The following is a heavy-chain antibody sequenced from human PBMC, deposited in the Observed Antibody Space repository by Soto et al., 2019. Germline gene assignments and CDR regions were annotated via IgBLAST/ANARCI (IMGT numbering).Heavy chain of an antibody. D-gene: IGHD3-22*01. J-gene: IGHJ3*02. CDR1: GFTFSSYA. Sequence: GGSPRLSCAASGFTFSSYAMSWVRQAPGKGLEWVSAISGSGGSTYYADSVKGRFTISRDNSKNTLYLQMNSLRAEDTAVYYCAKGHYDSSGYPLAFDIWGQGTMVTVSS. CDR2: ISGSGGST. CDR3: AKGHYDSSGYPLAFDI. V-gene: IGHV3-23*01.